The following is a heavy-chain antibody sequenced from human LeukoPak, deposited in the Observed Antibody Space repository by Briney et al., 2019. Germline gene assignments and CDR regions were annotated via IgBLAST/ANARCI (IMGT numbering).Heavy chain of an antibody. CDR1: GGSIRSSSYY. V-gene: IGHV4-39*07. CDR3: ARLAQWLVDDAFDI. Sequence: SSETLSLTCTVSGGSIRSSSYYWGWIRQPPGKGLEWIGGIYYSGSTYYNPSLKSRVTISVDTSKNQFSLKLSSVTAADTAVYYCARLAQWLVDDAFDIWGQGTMVTVSP. D-gene: IGHD6-19*01. CDR2: IYYSGST. J-gene: IGHJ3*02.